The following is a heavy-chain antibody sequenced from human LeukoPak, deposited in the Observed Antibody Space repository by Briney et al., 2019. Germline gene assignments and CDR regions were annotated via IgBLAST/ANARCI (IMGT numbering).Heavy chain of an antibody. CDR1: GFTCTSYA. CDR2: ISGGGEDT. CDR3: AKPRAMTTGVGRYFDL. D-gene: IGHD1-1*01. V-gene: IGHV3-23*01. Sequence: SGGSLRLSCAASGFTCTSYAMSWIRQAPGKGLEWVSAISGGGEDTYYPDSVKGRFTIARDNSKNTLYLQMNSLRAEDTAIYYCAKPRAMTTGVGRYFDLWGRGTLVTVSS. J-gene: IGHJ2*01.